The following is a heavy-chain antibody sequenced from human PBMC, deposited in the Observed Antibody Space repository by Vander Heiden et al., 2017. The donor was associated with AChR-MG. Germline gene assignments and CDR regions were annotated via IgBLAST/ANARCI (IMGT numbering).Heavy chain of an antibody. CDR3: ASSSPDIVVVPAAYYYYGMDV. Sequence: QVQLVQSGAEVKKPGSSVKVSCKASGGTFSSYAISWVRQAPGQGLEWMGGIIPIFGTADYSQKFQGRVTITPDKSTSTAYMELSSLRSEDTAVYYCASSSPDIVVVPAAYYYYGMDVWGQGTTVTVSS. V-gene: IGHV1-69*06. CDR1: GGTFSSYA. J-gene: IGHJ6*02. CDR2: IIPIFGTA. D-gene: IGHD2-2*01.